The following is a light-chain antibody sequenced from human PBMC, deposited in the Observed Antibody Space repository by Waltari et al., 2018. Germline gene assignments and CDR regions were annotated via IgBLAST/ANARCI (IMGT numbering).Light chain of an antibody. CDR3: QQANSFPIT. J-gene: IGKJ3*01. Sequence: DIQMTQSPSSVSASVGDRVTMTCRASQDIRNWLAWYQQKPGKAPNPLIYATSSLQTGVPSRFSGSVSGTEFTLHLSSLQPEDFATYYCQQANSFPITFGPGTKVDFK. V-gene: IGKV1-12*01. CDR2: ATS. CDR1: QDIRNW.